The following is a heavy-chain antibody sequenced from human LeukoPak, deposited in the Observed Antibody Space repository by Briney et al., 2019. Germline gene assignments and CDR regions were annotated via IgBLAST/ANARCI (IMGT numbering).Heavy chain of an antibody. J-gene: IGHJ4*02. CDR3: VTGVPWD. Sequence: ASVKVSCKASGNTFTTYDFNWVRQAPGQGFEWMGWMNPKTGRTGFAQKFRGRFTMTRNTSISTAYLEVTNLRFEDTALYYCVTGVPWDWGQGSLIIVSS. D-gene: IGHD1-26*01. V-gene: IGHV1-8*01. CDR1: GNTFTTYD. CDR2: MNPKTGRT.